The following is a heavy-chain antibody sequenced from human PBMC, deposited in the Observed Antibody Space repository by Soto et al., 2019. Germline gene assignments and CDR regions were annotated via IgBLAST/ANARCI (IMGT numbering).Heavy chain of an antibody. Sequence: PSETLSLTCTVSGGSISSYYWSWIRQPPGKGLEWIGYIYYSGSTNYNPSLKSRVTISVDTSKNQFSLKLSSVTAADTAVYYCARRRSNYLFDYWGQGTPVTVSS. CDR2: IYYSGST. V-gene: IGHV4-59*08. D-gene: IGHD4-4*01. CDR3: ARRRSNYLFDY. J-gene: IGHJ4*02. CDR1: GGSISSYY.